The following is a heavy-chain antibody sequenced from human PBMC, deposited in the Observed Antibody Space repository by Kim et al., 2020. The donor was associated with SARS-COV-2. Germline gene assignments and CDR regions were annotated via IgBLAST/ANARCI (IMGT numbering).Heavy chain of an antibody. Sequence: GKGRFTISIDNSKNARYLQMNSLRAEDTAVYYCAKGSRVGATTRYGLEYWGQGTLVTVSS. CDR3: AKGSRVGATTRYGLEY. D-gene: IGHD1-26*01. J-gene: IGHJ4*02. V-gene: IGHV3-23*01.